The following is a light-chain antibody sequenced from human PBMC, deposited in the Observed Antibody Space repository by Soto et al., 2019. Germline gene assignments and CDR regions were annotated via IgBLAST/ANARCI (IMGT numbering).Light chain of an antibody. Sequence: DIVMTQSPDSLAVSLGERATINCKSSQSVLYSSNNKNYLAWYQQKPGQPPKLLISWASTRESGVPDRFSGSGSGTDFTLTISTQQAEDVAVYYCQQYYSTPSWTFGQGTKVEIK. CDR2: WAS. CDR1: QSVLYSSNNKNY. J-gene: IGKJ1*01. V-gene: IGKV4-1*01. CDR3: QQYYSTPSWT.